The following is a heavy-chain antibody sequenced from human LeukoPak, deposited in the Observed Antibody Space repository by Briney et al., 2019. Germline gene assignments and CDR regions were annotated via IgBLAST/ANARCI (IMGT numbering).Heavy chain of an antibody. CDR2: ISAYNGNT. Sequence: ASVKVSCKASGGTFSSYAISWVRQAPGQGLEWMGWISAYNGNTNYAQKLQGRVTMTTDTSTSTAYMELRSLRSDDTAVYYCARGPPGRYQLLWEDYWGQGTLVTVSS. CDR3: ARGPPGRYQLLWEDY. CDR1: GGTFSSYA. V-gene: IGHV1-18*01. D-gene: IGHD2-2*01. J-gene: IGHJ4*02.